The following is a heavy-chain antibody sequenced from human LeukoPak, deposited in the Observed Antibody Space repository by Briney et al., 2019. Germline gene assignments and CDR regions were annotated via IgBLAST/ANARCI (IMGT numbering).Heavy chain of an antibody. Sequence: SETLSLTCAVYGGSFSSYYWGWIRQPPGKGLEWIGSIYYSGSTYYNPSLKSRVTISVDTSKNQFSLKLSSVTAADTAVYYCARSLPTEYSSGWYTFDYWGQGTLVTVSS. CDR1: GGSFSSYY. D-gene: IGHD6-19*01. CDR2: IYYSGST. J-gene: IGHJ4*02. CDR3: ARSLPTEYSSGWYTFDY. V-gene: IGHV4-39*01.